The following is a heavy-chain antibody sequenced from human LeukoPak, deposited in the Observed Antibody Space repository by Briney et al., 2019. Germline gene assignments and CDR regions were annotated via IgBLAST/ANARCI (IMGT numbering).Heavy chain of an antibody. CDR3: ARRLTSLLWFGDRKGGYFDY. V-gene: IGHV4-34*01. CDR2: INHSGST. J-gene: IGHJ4*02. D-gene: IGHD3-10*01. Sequence: PSETLSLTCAVYGGSFSGYYWSWIRQPPGKGLEWIGEINHSGSTNYNPSLKSRVTISVDTSKNQFSLKLSSVTAADTAVYYCARRLTSLLWFGDRKGGYFDYWGQGTLVTVSS. CDR1: GGSFSGYY.